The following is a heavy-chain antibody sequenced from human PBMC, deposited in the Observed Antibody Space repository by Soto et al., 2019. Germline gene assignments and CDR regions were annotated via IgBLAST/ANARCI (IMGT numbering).Heavy chain of an antibody. V-gene: IGHV4-34*01. CDR1: GGSFSGYY. Sequence: SETLSLTCAVYGGSFSGYYWSWIRQPPGKGLEWIGEINHSGSTNYNPSLKSRVTISVDTSKNQFSLKLNTVTAADTAVYYCARHRGRIAAAGTGGWYEPWGRVTL. J-gene: IGHJ5*02. D-gene: IGHD6-13*01. CDR3: ARHRGRIAAAGTGGWYEP. CDR2: INHSGST.